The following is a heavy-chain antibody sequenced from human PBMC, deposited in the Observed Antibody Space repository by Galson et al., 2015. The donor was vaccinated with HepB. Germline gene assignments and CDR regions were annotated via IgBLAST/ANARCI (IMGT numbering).Heavy chain of an antibody. V-gene: IGHV5-51*01. CDR1: GYSFTSYW. Sequence: QSGAEVKKPGESLKISCKGSGYSFTSYWIGWVRQMPGKGLEWMGIIYPGDSDTRYSPSFQGQVTISADKSISTAYLQWSSLKASDTAMYYCARQGGVVYDSSGYPLLPYGMDVWGQGTTVTVSS. J-gene: IGHJ6*02. CDR2: IYPGDSDT. CDR3: ARQGGVVYDSSGYPLLPYGMDV. D-gene: IGHD3-22*01.